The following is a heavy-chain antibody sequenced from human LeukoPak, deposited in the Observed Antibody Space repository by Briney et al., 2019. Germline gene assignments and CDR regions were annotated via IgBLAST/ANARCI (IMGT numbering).Heavy chain of an antibody. CDR1: EFSVGSNY. CDR2: IYSGGST. D-gene: IGHD6-19*01. CDR3: ARGQQWLKDY. J-gene: IGHJ4*02. V-gene: IGHV3-66*01. Sequence: GGSLRLSCAASEFSVGSNYMTWVRQAPGKGLEWVSLIYSGGSTYYADSVKGRFTISRDNAKNTLYLQMNSLRAEDSAMYYCARGQQWLKDYWGQGTLVTVSS.